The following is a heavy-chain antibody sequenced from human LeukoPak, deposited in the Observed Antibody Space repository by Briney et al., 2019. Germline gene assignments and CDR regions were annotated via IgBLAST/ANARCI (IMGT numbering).Heavy chain of an antibody. D-gene: IGHD3-9*01. J-gene: IGHJ5*02. CDR1: GGSISSYY. CDR2: IYYSGST. Sequence: PSETLSLTCTVSGGSISSYYWSWIRQPPGKGLEWIGYIYYSGSTNYNPSLKSRVTISVDTSKNQFSLKLSSVTAADTAVYYCARGLSLRYFTSWGQGTLVTVSS. CDR3: ARGLSLRYFTS. V-gene: IGHV4-59*01.